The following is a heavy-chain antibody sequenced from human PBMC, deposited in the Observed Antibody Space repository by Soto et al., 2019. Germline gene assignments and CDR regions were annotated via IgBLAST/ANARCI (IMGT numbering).Heavy chain of an antibody. CDR3: VREHLERRLGYGMDV. V-gene: IGHV3-30-3*01. CDR1: GFTFSTYA. CDR2: ISYDGFNE. D-gene: IGHD1-1*01. Sequence: QPGGSLRLSCAGSGFTFSTYAIHWVRQAPGEGPEWVALISYDGFNEHYADSVKGRFTISRDNSKNTLYMQMNSLRGEDTAVYYCVREHLERRLGYGMDVWGHGTTVTVSS. J-gene: IGHJ6*02.